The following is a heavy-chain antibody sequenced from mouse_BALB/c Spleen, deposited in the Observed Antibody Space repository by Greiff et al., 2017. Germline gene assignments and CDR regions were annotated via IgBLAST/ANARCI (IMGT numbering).Heavy chain of an antibody. V-gene: IGHV1-9*01. Sequence: QVQLQQSGAELMKPGASVKISCKATGYTFSSYWIEWVKQRPGHGLEWIGEILPGSGSTNYNEKFKGKATFTADTSCNTGYMQLSRLTSEDSAVYYCERMRLRGWGCDVWGAGTTV. D-gene: IGHD2-4*01. CDR3: ERMRLRGWGCDV. J-gene: IGHJ1*01. CDR1: GYTFSSYW. CDR2: ILPGSGST.